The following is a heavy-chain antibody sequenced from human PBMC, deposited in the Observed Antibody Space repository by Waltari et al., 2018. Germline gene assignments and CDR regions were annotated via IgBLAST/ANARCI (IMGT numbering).Heavy chain of an antibody. D-gene: IGHD4-4*01. J-gene: IGHJ3*01. V-gene: IGHV3-74*01. Sequence: EMQLVESGGGLVEPGGSLRLSCAASGFTFRYYWMHWVRQPPGKGLVWGARVSRDGSSTSVADSVKGRFTVSRDNSKNVLYLEMHSLRPDDTAVYYCAREGLRPGTEDYRGNGAHDFWGRGTKVTVSS. CDR1: GFTFRYYW. CDR3: AREGLRPGTEDYRGNGAHDF. CDR2: VSRDGSST.